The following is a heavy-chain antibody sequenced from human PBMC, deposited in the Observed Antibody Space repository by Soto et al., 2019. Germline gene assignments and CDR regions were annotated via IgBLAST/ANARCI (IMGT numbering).Heavy chain of an antibody. CDR3: ARAYYDSSERFDP. V-gene: IGHV3-53*01. Sequence: GGSLRLSCAASGFTVSSNYMSWVRQAPGKGLEWVSVIYSGGSTYYADSVKGRLTISRDNSKNTLYLQMNSLRAEDTAVYYCARAYYDSSERFDPWGQGTLVTVSS. D-gene: IGHD3-22*01. CDR2: IYSGGST. J-gene: IGHJ5*02. CDR1: GFTVSSNY.